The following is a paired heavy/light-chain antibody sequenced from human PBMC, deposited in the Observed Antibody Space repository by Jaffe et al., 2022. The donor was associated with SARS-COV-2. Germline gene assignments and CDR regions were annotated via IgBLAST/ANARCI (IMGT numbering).Heavy chain of an antibody. D-gene: IGHD1-26*01. Sequence: QVHLVQSGAEVKKPGVSLKVSCTASGYTIGTYSIAWVRQAPGQGLECLGWINSHNGNTNYAQNLQGRVTMTTDTSTNTAYMELRSLTSNDTAVYFCARVTAPYGGSYTTPRGVAYDLWGQGTRVIVSS. CDR2: INSHNGNT. CDR1: GYTIGTYS. CDR3: ARVTAPYGGSYTTPRGVAYDL. J-gene: IGHJ3*01. V-gene: IGHV1-18*01.
Light chain of an antibody. V-gene: IGKV1-39*01. CDR3: QQSYSVPQT. J-gene: IGKJ1*01. CDR1: QFISSY. Sequence: DIQMTQSPSSLSASAGDRVIITCRASQFISSYLNWYQQKPGEAPKLLIYATVTLQSGVPSRFSGSGSGTDFSLTISSLQPEDFATYYCQQSYSVPQTFGQGTKVDI. CDR2: ATV.